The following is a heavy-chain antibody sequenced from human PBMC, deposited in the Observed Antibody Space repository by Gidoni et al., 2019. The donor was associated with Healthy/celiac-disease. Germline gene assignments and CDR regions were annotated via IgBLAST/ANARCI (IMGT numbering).Heavy chain of an antibody. CDR3: AKGYDILTGYYSPDYYGMDV. Sequence: EVQLLESGGGLVQPGGSLRLSCAASGFTFSSYAMSWVRQAPGKGLEWVSAISGSGGSTYYADSVKGRFTISRDNSKNTLYLQMNSLRAEDTAVYYCAKGYDILTGYYSPDYYGMDVWGQGTTVTVSS. D-gene: IGHD3-9*01. J-gene: IGHJ6*02. V-gene: IGHV3-23*01. CDR2: ISGSGGST. CDR1: GFTFSSYA.